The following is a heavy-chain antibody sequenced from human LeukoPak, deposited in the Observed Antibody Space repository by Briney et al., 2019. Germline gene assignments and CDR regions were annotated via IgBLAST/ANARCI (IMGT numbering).Heavy chain of an antibody. D-gene: IGHD2-15*01. CDR2: ISAYNGNT. J-gene: IGHJ4*02. CDR3: AASYCSGGSCYIFDY. V-gene: IGHV1-18*04. CDR1: GYTFTSYG. Sequence: ASVKVSCKASGYTFTSYGISWVRLAPGQGLEWMGWISAYNGNTNYAQKLQGRVTMTTDTSTSTAYMELRSLRSDDTAVYYCAASYCSGGSCYIFDYWGQGTLVTVSS.